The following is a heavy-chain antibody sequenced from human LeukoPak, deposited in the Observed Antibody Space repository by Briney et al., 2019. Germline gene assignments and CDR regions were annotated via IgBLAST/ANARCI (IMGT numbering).Heavy chain of an antibody. CDR1: GGSISSYY. CDR3: ARHFTLAAAGSFDY. CDR2: IYYSGGT. J-gene: IGHJ4*02. V-gene: IGHV4-59*08. Sequence: PSETLSLTCTVSGGSISSYYWSWIRQPPGKGLEWIGYIYYSGGTNYNPSLKSRVAISVDTSKNQFTLKLSSVTAADTAVYYCARHFTLAAAGSFDYWGQGTLVTVSS. D-gene: IGHD6-13*01.